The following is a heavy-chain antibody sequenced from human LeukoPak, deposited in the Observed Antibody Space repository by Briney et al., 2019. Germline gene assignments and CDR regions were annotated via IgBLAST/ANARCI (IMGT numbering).Heavy chain of an antibody. J-gene: IGHJ4*02. Sequence: SQTLSLTCAISGDSVSSNSAAWTWIRQSPSRGLEWLGRTYYRSKWYNDYAVSVESRITFNPDTSKNHFSLHLNSVTPEDTAMYYCARQGPTWPFDFWGQGTLVTVSS. D-gene: IGHD5-24*01. CDR3: ARQGPTWPFDF. V-gene: IGHV6-1*01. CDR2: TYYRSKWYN. CDR1: GDSVSSNSAA.